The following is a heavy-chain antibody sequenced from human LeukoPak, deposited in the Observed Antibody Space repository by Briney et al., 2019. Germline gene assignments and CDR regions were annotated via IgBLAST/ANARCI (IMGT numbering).Heavy chain of an antibody. D-gene: IGHD2-8*01. J-gene: IGHJ4*01. CDR2: IYPGDSDT. CDR1: GSSFTSYW. Sequence: GESLQISCKGSGSSFTSYWIGWVRQLPGKGLERMGIIYPGDSDTRYSPSFQGQVTISADKSINTAYLQWSSLKASDAAIYFCARQSYNTKSIDFWGQGNLVTVSS. CDR3: ARQSYNTKSIDF. V-gene: IGHV5-51*01.